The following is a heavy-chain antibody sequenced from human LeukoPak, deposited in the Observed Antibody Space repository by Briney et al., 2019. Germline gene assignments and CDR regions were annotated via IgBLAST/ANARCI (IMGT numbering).Heavy chain of an antibody. D-gene: IGHD2-2*01. V-gene: IGHV4-59*02. J-gene: IGHJ5*02. CDR2: IYSSGST. CDR3: ARGYVSAGMLAP. Sequence: PSETLSLTCTVSGGSVSTHYWSWIRQPPGKGLEWIGYIYSSGSTDYNPSLESRVTISIDTSKNQFSLKLNSVTAADTAVYYCARGYVSAGMLAPWGQGTLVTVSS. CDR1: GGSVSTHY.